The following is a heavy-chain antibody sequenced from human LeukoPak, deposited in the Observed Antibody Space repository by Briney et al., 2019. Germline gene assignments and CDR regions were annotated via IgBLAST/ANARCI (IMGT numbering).Heavy chain of an antibody. Sequence: PGESLKISCKGSGYSFTSYWIGWVRQMPGKGLEWMGSIYPGDSDTRYSPSFQGQVTISADKSISTAYLQWSSLKASDTAMYYCARATLTYYYDSSGYPDYWGQGTLVTVSS. J-gene: IGHJ4*02. CDR1: GYSFTSYW. CDR2: IYPGDSDT. D-gene: IGHD3-22*01. V-gene: IGHV5-51*01. CDR3: ARATLTYYYDSSGYPDY.